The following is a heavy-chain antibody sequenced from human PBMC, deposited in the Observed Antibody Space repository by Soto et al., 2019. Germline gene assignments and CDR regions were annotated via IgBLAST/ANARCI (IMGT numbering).Heavy chain of an antibody. CDR1: GGSISSYY. Sequence: PSETLSLTCTVSGGSISSYYWSWIRQPPGKGLEWIGYIYYSGSTNYNPSLKSRVTISVDTSKNQFSLKLSSVTAADTAVYYCARAGLLPRPYYFDYWGQGTLVTVPQ. D-gene: IGHD2-21*02. CDR2: IYYSGST. CDR3: ARAGLLPRPYYFDY. V-gene: IGHV4-59*01. J-gene: IGHJ4*02.